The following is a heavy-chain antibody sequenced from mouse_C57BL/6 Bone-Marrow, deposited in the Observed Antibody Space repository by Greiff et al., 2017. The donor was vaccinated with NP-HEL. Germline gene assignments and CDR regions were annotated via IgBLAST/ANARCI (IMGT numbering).Heavy chain of an antibody. Sequence: VKLKQPGTELVKPGASVKLSCKASGYTFTSYWMHWVKQRPGQGLEWIGNINPSNGGTNYNEKFKSKATLTVDKSSSTAYMQLSSLTSEDSAVYYCAKSDYDGYYRWFAYWGQGTLVTVSA. V-gene: IGHV1-53*01. CDR3: AKSDYDGYYRWFAY. J-gene: IGHJ3*01. CDR1: GYTFTSYW. CDR2: INPSNGGT. D-gene: IGHD2-3*01.